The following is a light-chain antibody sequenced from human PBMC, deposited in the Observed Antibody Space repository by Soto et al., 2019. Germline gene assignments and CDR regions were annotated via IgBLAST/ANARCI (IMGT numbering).Light chain of an antibody. CDR2: GAS. J-gene: IGKJ2*01. CDR1: QSVRSNY. CDR3: QQYGTSPQT. Sequence: EIVLTQSPGTLSLSPGERVALSCRASQSVRSNYLAWYQQKPGQAPRLLIYGASSRATDIPDRFSGSGSGTDFTLAIARLEPEDFAVYYCQQYGTSPQTFGQGTKLEIK. V-gene: IGKV3-20*01.